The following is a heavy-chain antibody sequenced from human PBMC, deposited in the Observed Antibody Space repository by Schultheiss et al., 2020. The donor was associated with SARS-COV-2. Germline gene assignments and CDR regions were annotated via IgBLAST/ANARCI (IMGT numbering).Heavy chain of an antibody. V-gene: IGHV3-33*01. CDR1: GFTFSSYG. J-gene: IGHJ6*02. D-gene: IGHD2-2*01. CDR2: IWYDGSNK. CDR3: ARDGRWVVPAAIVWEKEGSKRYYYYGMDV. Sequence: GGSLRLSCAASGFTFSSYGMHWVRQAPGKGLEWVAVIWYDGSNKYYADSVKGRFTISRDNSKNTLYLQMNSLRAEDTAVYYCARDGRWVVPAAIVWEKEGSKRYYYYGMDVWGQGTTVTVSS.